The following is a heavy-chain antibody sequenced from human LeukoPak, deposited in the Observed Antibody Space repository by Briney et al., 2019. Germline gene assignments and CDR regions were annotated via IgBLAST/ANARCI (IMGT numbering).Heavy chain of an antibody. V-gene: IGHV1-8*03. CDR3: ARADRTLGYCSSTSCPYYYYMDV. D-gene: IGHD2-2*01. CDR2: MNPNSGNT. J-gene: IGHJ6*03. Sequence: ASVKVSCKASGYTFTSYDINWVRQDTGQGLEWMGWMNPNSGNTGYAQKFQGRVTITRNTSISTAYMELSSLRSEDTAVYFCARADRTLGYCSSTSCPYYYYMDVWGKGTTVTVSS. CDR1: GYTFTSYD.